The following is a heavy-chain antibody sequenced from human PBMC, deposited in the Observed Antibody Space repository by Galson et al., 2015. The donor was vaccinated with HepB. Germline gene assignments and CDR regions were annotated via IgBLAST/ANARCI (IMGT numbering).Heavy chain of an antibody. CDR2: FDPEDGET. Sequence: SVKVSCKVSGYTLTELSMHWVRQAPGKGLEWMGGFDPEDGETIYAQKFQGRVTMTEDTSTDTAYMELSSLGSEDTAVYYCASGGYCSGGSCYTKHDAFDIWGQGTMVTVSS. D-gene: IGHD2-15*01. V-gene: IGHV1-24*01. J-gene: IGHJ3*02. CDR3: ASGGYCSGGSCYTKHDAFDI. CDR1: GYTLTELS.